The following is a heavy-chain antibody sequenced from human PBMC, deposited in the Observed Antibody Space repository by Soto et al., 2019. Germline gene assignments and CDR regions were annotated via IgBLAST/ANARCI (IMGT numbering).Heavy chain of an antibody. CDR3: ARSYDFWSGYYTGPAINYYYYGMDV. CDR1: GGTFSSYA. Sequence: GASVKVSCKASGGTFSSYAISWVRQAPGQGLEWMGGIIPFFGTANYAQKFQGRVTITADESTSTAYMELSSLRSEDTAVYYCARSYDFWSGYYTGPAINYYYYGMDVWGQGTTVTVSS. J-gene: IGHJ6*02. CDR2: IIPFFGTA. D-gene: IGHD3-3*01. V-gene: IGHV1-69*13.